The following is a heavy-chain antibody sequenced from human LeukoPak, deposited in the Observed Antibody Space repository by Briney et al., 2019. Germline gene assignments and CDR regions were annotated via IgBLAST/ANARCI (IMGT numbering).Heavy chain of an antibody. CDR3: ARDRLDSYHDY. CDR1: GYIFTTYG. Sequence: ASVKVSCKASGYIFTTYGVSWVRQAPGLGLEWMGWISANTGDTNYAQNFQGRVTLTTDTSTSTAYMELRSLGSDDTAVYYCARDRLDSYHDYWGQGTLVTVSS. J-gene: IGHJ4*02. CDR2: ISANTGDT. V-gene: IGHV1-18*01. D-gene: IGHD2-2*01.